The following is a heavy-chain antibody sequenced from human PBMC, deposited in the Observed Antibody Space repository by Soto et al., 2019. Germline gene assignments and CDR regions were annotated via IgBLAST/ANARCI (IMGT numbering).Heavy chain of an antibody. CDR2: IYHNGDT. V-gene: IGHV4-38-2*01. J-gene: IGHJ3*02. D-gene: IGHD3-3*01. CDR1: GYSISSGDY. CDR3: ARALYLEPFDI. Sequence: SETLSLTCAVSGYSISSGDYWGWIRQPPGKGLEWIASIYHNGDTYYNPSLKSRVTMSVDMSKNQVSLKLKSVTAADTAMYYCARALYLEPFDIWGQGTKVT.